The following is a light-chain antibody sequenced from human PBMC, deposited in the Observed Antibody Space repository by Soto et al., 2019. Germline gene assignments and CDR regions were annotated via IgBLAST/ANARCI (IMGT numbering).Light chain of an antibody. CDR2: KAS. CDR1: QNIVIW. CDR3: QQCNSYPYT. Sequence: DIQMTQSPSTLSASVGDRVSITCRASQNIVIWLAWYQQKPGKAPKLLIYKASSLESGVPSRFSGSGSGTEFTLTISILQPDDFATYYCQQCNSYPYTFGQGTKLEIK. J-gene: IGKJ2*01. V-gene: IGKV1-5*03.